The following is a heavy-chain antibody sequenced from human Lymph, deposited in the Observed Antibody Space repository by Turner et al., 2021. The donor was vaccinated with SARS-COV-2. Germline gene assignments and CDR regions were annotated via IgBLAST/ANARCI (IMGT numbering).Heavy chain of an antibody. D-gene: IGHD2-15*01. CDR2: ISYDGSNE. CDR1: GFTFSTYV. V-gene: IGHV3-30*04. CDR3: ARGHGGNYYYGMDV. J-gene: IGHJ6*02. Sequence: VQLVESGGGVVQPGWSLSLSCPASGFTFSTYVKPWVRQAPGKGLRWVALISYDGSNEYYADSVKGRFTISRDNSKNTVYLHMNSLRTEDTAMYYCARGHGGNYYYGMDVWGQGTTVTVSS.